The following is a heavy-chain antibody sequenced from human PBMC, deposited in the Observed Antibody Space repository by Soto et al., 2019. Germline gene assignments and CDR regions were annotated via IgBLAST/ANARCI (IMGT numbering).Heavy chain of an antibody. CDR1: GGTFSSYA. V-gene: IGHV1-69*01. Sequence: QVQLVQSGAEVKKPGSSVKVSCKASGGTFSSYAISWVRQAPGQGLEWMGGIIPIFGTANYAQKFQGRVTITADESTSTAYMELSSLRSEDTAVYYCARAPVNCGGVCYSGGWFDPWGQGTLVTVSS. D-gene: IGHD2-21*02. CDR3: ARAPVNCGGVCYSGGWFDP. CDR2: IIPIFGTA. J-gene: IGHJ5*02.